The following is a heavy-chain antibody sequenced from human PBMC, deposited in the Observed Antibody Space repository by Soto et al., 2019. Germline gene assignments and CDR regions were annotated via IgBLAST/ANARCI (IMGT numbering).Heavy chain of an antibody. J-gene: IGHJ5*02. V-gene: IGHV4-39*01. CDR2: IFYSGST. D-gene: IGHD2-15*01. CDR1: GGPISSYY. CDR3: ARQRVIPATPTNWFDP. Sequence: SQTLSLTCTVSGGPISSYYWGWIRQPPGKGLEWIGSIFYSGSTYYNPSLKSRVTISVDTSKNQFSLKLSSVTAADTAVYYCARQRVIPATPTNWFDPWGQGTLVTVSS.